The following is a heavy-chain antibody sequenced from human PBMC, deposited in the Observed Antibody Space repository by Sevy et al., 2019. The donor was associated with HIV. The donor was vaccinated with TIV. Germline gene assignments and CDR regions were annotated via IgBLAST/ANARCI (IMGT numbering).Heavy chain of an antibody. Sequence: SETLSLTCSVSGVSITSDNYYWSWIRQHPGKGLEWIGYISYSGSTYYNPSLKSRVTTSVDTSKNQISLKLSSVTAADTAVYYCAREVAIPHYSWSDPWGQGTLVTVSS. J-gene: IGHJ5*02. CDR2: ISYSGST. CDR3: AREVAIPHYSWSDP. D-gene: IGHD2-21*01. V-gene: IGHV4-31*03. CDR1: GVSITSDNYY.